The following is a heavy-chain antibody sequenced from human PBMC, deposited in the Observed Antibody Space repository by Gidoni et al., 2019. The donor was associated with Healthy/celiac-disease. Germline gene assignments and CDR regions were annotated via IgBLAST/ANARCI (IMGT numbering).Heavy chain of an antibody. D-gene: IGHD3-10*01. Sequence: EVQLVASGGGLVQPGRSMRLSCAASGFTFDDYAIHWGRQAPGKGMEWVSGIRWNSGSIGYADSVKGRFTISRDNAKNSLYLQMNSLRAEDTALYYCKGSGSYWDAFDIWGQGTMVTVSS. CDR3: KGSGSYWDAFDI. CDR1: GFTFDDYA. J-gene: IGHJ3*02. V-gene: IGHV3-9*01. CDR2: IRWNSGSI.